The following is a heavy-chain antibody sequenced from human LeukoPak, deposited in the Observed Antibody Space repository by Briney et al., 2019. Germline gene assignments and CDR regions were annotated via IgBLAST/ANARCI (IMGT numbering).Heavy chain of an antibody. D-gene: IGHD4-17*01. CDR1: GYSFSSYW. CDR3: ERPQYGACDY. Sequence: GESLKISCKTSGYSFSSYWIGWVRQMPGKGLEWVGILYPGDSKTRYSPSFQGQVTISVDKSISTAYLQWTSVQATDTGMYYCERPQYGACDYWGKGTLVTVSS. J-gene: IGHJ4*02. CDR2: LYPGDSKT. V-gene: IGHV5-51*01.